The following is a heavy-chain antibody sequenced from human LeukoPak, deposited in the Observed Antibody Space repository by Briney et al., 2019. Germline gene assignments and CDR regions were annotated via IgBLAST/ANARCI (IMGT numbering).Heavy chain of an antibody. Sequence: KSGGSLRLSCAASGFTFSSYSMNWVRQAPGKGLEWVSSISSSSSYIYYADSVKSRFTISRDNAKNSLYLQMNSLRAEDTAVYYCAREVADYGSGSYFPYFDYWGQGTLVTVSS. V-gene: IGHV3-21*01. CDR1: GFTFSSYS. D-gene: IGHD3-10*01. J-gene: IGHJ4*02. CDR3: AREVADYGSGSYFPYFDY. CDR2: ISSSSSYI.